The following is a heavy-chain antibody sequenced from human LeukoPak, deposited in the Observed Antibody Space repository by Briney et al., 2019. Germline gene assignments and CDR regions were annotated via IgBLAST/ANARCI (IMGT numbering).Heavy chain of an antibody. CDR2: IYSGGST. D-gene: IGHD6-19*01. V-gene: IGHV3-53*01. J-gene: IGHJ3*02. CDR3: ARGDSSGWYNRAFDI. Sequence: PGGSLRLSCAASGFTVSSNYMSWVRQAPGKGLEWVSVIYSGGSTYYADSVKGRFTISRDNSKNTLYLQMNSLRAEDTAVYYCARGDSSGWYNRAFDIWGQGTMVTVSS. CDR1: GFTVSSNY.